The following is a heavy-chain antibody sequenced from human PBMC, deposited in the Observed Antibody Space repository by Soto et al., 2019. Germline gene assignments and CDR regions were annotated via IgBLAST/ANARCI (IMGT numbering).Heavy chain of an antibody. CDR1: GGSISSYY. CDR2: IDTSGTT. Sequence: SETLSLTCTVSGGSISSYYVSWIRQSAGKGLEWIGRIDTSGTTNHNPSLKSRVTMSVDASKNHFSLNLSSVTAADTAVYYCARGPRGYVYYHGMDVWGQGTTVTVS. CDR3: ARGPRGYVYYHGMDV. J-gene: IGHJ6*02. V-gene: IGHV4-4*07. D-gene: IGHD3-10*01.